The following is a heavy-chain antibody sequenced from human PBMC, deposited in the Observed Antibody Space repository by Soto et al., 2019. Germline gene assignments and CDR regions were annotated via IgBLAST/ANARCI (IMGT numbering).Heavy chain of an antibody. Sequence: EVQLVESGGGLVQPGGSLRLSCAASGFTFSTYWMHWIRQVPGKGLEWVSRINSDASHTYYADSVKGRFTISRDNAKNTLHLEMNSLRAEDTAVYYCVIDGHCITTSGYGNGVDPWGQGTLVTVSS. CDR1: GFTFSTYW. CDR3: VIDGHCITTSGYGNGVDP. V-gene: IGHV3-74*01. D-gene: IGHD2-2*01. J-gene: IGHJ5*02. CDR2: INSDASHT.